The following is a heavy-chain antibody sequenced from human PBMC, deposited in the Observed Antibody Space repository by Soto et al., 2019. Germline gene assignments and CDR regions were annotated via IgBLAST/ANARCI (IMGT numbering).Heavy chain of an antibody. Sequence: QVQLQQRGAGLLKPSETRSLTCAVYGGSFSAYYWHWIRPPPGKGLEWRGEINHSGRTNYNPALKSRVTISVDTSKNQFSLKLSSVTAADTAVYYCAGGGDWFDPWGQGTLVTVSS. CDR1: GGSFSAYY. CDR2: INHSGRT. D-gene: IGHD3-16*01. V-gene: IGHV4-34*01. CDR3: AGGGDWFDP. J-gene: IGHJ5*02.